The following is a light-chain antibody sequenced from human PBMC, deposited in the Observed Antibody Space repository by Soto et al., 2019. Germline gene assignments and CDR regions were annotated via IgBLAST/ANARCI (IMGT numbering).Light chain of an antibody. V-gene: IGLV1-40*01. CDR2: RNT. CDR1: SSNIGAGYD. J-gene: IGLJ1*01. Sequence: QSALQQPPPVFWAPGGRGTISRPGRSSNIGAGYDVHWYQQLPGTAPKLLIYRNTNRPSGVPDRFSGSKSGTSASLAITGLQAEDEADYYCQSCDSSLSGSGVFGTGTKVTVL. CDR3: QSCDSSLSGSGV.